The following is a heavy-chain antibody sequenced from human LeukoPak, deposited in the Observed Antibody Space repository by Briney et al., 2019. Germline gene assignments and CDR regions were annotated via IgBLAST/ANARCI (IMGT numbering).Heavy chain of an antibody. CDR3: ARDDYGGYFDY. Sequence: SETLSLTCTVSGGSISSYYWSWLRQPPGKGLEGIGYIYYRGSTNYNPSLKSRVTISVDTSKNQFSLKLSSVTAADTAVYYCARDDYGGYFDYWGQGTLVTVSS. V-gene: IGHV4-59*01. J-gene: IGHJ4*02. CDR1: GGSISSYY. D-gene: IGHD4-23*01. CDR2: IYYRGST.